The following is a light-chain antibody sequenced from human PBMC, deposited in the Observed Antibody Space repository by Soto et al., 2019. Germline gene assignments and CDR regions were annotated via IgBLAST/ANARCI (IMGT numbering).Light chain of an antibody. Sequence: DIQMTQSPSSLSASVGDRVTITCRASHGISNFLAWYQQKPGKVPKLLIYAASTLQSGVPSRFSGSGSGTDFTLTISSLQPEDAATYYYQKYNSAPFTFGPGTKVDIK. CDR2: AAS. J-gene: IGKJ3*01. V-gene: IGKV1-27*01. CDR3: QKYNSAPFT. CDR1: HGISNF.